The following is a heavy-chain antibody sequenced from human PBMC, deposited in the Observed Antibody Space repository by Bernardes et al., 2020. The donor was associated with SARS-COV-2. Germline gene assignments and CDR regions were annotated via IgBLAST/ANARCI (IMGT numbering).Heavy chain of an antibody. V-gene: IGHV4-39*01. D-gene: IGHD6-19*01. Sequence: SETLSLTCTVSGASISSSTYYWGWIRQPPGKGLEWIGTIYYTGSTYYNPSLKSRVTISVDTSKNQFSLKLISVTAADTAVFYCARVPPEAVAGMGLFDYWGQGTLVTVSS. CDR1: GASISSSTYY. J-gene: IGHJ4*02. CDR3: ARVPPEAVAGMGLFDY. CDR2: IYYTGST.